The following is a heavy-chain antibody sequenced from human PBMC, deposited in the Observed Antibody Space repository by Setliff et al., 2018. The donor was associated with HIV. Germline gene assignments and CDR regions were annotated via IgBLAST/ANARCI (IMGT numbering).Heavy chain of an antibody. CDR2: IYYSGGT. CDR1: GGSLSSSSYY. CDR3: ARGVVDYDFWSGSGDYYYMDV. J-gene: IGHJ6*03. V-gene: IGHV4-39*07. D-gene: IGHD3-3*01. Sequence: PSETLSLTCAVSGGSLSSSSYYWGWIRQPPGKGLEWIGSIYYSGGTYYNPSLKSRVTISVDTSKNQFSLRLSSVTAADTDVYYCARGVVDYDFWSGSGDYYYMDVWGKGTTVTVSS.